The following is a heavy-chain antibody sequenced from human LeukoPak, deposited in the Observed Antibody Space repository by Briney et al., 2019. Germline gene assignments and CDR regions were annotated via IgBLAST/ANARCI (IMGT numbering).Heavy chain of an antibody. Sequence: TGGSLRHSCAASGFTFSSYSMNWVRQAPGKGLEWVSSISSSSSYIYYADSVKGRFTISRDNAKNSLYLQMNSLRAEDTAVYYCARDSPYGMDAWGQGTTVTVSS. CDR2: ISSSSSYI. J-gene: IGHJ6*02. CDR3: ARDSPYGMDA. CDR1: GFTFSSYS. V-gene: IGHV3-21*01.